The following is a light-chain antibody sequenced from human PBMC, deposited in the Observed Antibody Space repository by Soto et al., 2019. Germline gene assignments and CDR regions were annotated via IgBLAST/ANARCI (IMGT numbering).Light chain of an antibody. J-gene: IGKJ4*01. V-gene: IGKV1-39*01. Sequence: DIQMTQSPSSLSASVGDRVTITWRASQSISRYLNWYQQKPRKAAKLLIYAASRLQSGVPSRFSGSGSGTDFTLTISSLQPEDFATYYCQQCYITPHTFGGGTKVEIK. CDR2: AAS. CDR3: QQCYITPHT. CDR1: QSISRY.